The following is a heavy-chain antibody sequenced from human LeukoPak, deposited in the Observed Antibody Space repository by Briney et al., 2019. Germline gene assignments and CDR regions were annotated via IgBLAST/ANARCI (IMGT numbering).Heavy chain of an antibody. J-gene: IGHJ4*02. Sequence: GESLKISCKGFGYSFTYYWIGWVRQMPGKGLEWMGIIYTGDSDTRYSPSFQGQVTISADKSISTAYLQWSSLRASDTAMYHCARCGEMATISSCYFDYWGQGTLVTVSS. CDR1: GYSFTYYW. CDR3: ARCGEMATISSCYFDY. V-gene: IGHV5-51*01. D-gene: IGHD5-24*01. CDR2: IYTGDSDT.